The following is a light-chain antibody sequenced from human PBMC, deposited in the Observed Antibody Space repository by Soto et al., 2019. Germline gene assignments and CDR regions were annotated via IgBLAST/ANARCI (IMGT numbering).Light chain of an antibody. CDR1: QDISRW. J-gene: IGKJ5*01. CDR2: AAS. CDR3: QQGNNFPVT. V-gene: IGKV1D-12*01. Sequence: DIQMTQSPSSMSASVGDTVTITCRASQDISRWLAWYQLKPGQAPKFLIYAASNLQNGDPSRFSGSGAGTDFTLTITHLQPEDVATYCCQQGNNFPVTFGQGTRLENK.